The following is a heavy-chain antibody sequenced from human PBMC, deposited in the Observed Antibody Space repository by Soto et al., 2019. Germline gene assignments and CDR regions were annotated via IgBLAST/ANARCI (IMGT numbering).Heavy chain of an antibody. CDR1: GFTFSRHW. Sequence: EVQLVESGGGLVQPGGSLRLSCAASGFTFSRHWMHWVRLAPGKGPVWVSRVSLDGSTTTYADSVKGRFTISRDNAKNTLDLQMNSLRVEDTAAYFCARGVEGYGGPELDYWGQGTLVSVSS. V-gene: IGHV3-74*01. CDR3: ARGVEGYGGPELDY. D-gene: IGHD5-18*01. J-gene: IGHJ4*02. CDR2: VSLDGSTT.